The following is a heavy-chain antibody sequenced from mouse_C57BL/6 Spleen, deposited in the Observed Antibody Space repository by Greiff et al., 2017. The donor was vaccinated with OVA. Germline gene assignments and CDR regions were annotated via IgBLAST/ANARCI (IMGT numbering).Heavy chain of an antibody. CDR1: GYTFTSYW. J-gene: IGHJ3*01. D-gene: IGHD1-1*01. Sequence: QVQLQQPGAELVMPGASVKLSCKASGYTFTSYWMHWVKQRPGQGLEWIGEIDPSDSYTNYNQKFKGKSTLTVDKSSSTAYMQLSSLTSEDSAVYYCARTAITTVVEGFAYWGQGTLVTVSA. CDR2: IDPSDSYT. CDR3: ARTAITTVVEGFAY. V-gene: IGHV1-69*01.